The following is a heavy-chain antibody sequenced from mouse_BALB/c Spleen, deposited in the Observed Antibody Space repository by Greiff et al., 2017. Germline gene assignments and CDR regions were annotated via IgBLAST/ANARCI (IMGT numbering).Heavy chain of an antibody. CDR1: GFSLTGYG. CDR3: ARDRGGYDVDYYAMDY. CDR2: IWGDGST. Sequence: VKLMESGPGLVAPSQSLSITCTVSGFSLTGYGVNWVRQPPGKGLEWLGMIWGDGSTDYNSALKSRLSISKDNSKSQVFLKMNSLQTDDTARYYCARDRGGYDVDYYAMDYWGQGTSVTVSS. V-gene: IGHV2-6-7*01. D-gene: IGHD2-2*01. J-gene: IGHJ4*01.